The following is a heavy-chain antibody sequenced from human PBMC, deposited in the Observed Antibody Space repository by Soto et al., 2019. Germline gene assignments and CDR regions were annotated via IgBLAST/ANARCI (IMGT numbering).Heavy chain of an antibody. Sequence: DVQLVESGGGLVQPEGSLRLSCAGSGFTFSTFDIHWVRQAPGKGLEWVSGIGTLSDTFYAASVQGRFTISRQNAKNSVYLQMNSLRAGDTAFYYCARGRSFSYDSTPPPMFDPWGQGTLVTVSS. V-gene: IGHV3-13*01. CDR3: ARGRSFSYDSTPPPMFDP. D-gene: IGHD3-10*01. CDR1: GFTFSTFD. J-gene: IGHJ5*02. CDR2: IGTLSDT.